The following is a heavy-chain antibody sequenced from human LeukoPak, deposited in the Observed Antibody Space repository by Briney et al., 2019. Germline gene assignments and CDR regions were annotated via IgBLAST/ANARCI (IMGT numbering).Heavy chain of an antibody. Sequence: SETLSLTCTVSGGSISSYYWSWIRQPAGKGLEWIGRIYTSGSTNYNPSLKSRVTMSVDTSKNQFSLKLSSVTAADTAVYYCARDSRAYGSGSRAFDVWGQGTMVTVSS. CDR1: GGSISSYY. CDR3: ARDSRAYGSGSRAFDV. V-gene: IGHV4-4*07. CDR2: IYTSGST. J-gene: IGHJ3*01. D-gene: IGHD3-10*01.